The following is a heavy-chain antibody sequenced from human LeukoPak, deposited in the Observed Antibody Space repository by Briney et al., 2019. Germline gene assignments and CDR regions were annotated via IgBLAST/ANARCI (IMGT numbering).Heavy chain of an antibody. CDR3: ARGRQQWSRHDFQH. V-gene: IGHV4-59*01. J-gene: IGHJ1*01. D-gene: IGHD6-19*01. CDR1: GGSISSYY. CDR2: IYYSGST. Sequence: SETLSLTCTVSGGSISSYYWSWIRQPPGKGPEWIGYIYYSGSTNYNLSLKSRVTISVDTSKNQFSLKLSSVTAADTAVYYCARGRQQWSRHDFQHWGQGTLVTVSS.